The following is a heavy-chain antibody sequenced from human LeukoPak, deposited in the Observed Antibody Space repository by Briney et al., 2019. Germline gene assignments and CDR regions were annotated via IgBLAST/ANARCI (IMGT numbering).Heavy chain of an antibody. D-gene: IGHD2-2*02. CDR1: GGSISSGSYS. J-gene: IGHJ4*02. Sequence: SQTLSLTCTVSGGSISSGSYSWSWIRQPAGKGLEWIGRFYTSGSTNYNPSLKSRVAISVDTSKNQFFLKLISVTAADTAVYYCARGTYCSSTSCYTFDYWGQGTLVTVSS. CDR2: FYTSGST. V-gene: IGHV4-61*02. CDR3: ARGTYCSSTSCYTFDY.